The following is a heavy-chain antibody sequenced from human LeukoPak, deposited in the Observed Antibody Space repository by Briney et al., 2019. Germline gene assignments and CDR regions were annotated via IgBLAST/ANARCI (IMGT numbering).Heavy chain of an antibody. J-gene: IGHJ4*02. CDR3: ARESSGYFY. CDR2: ISSSSSFR. CDR1: GFNFSSYS. D-gene: IGHD3-22*01. Sequence: GGSLRLSCAASGFNFSSYSMNWVRQAPGEGLEWVSSISSSSSFRYYADSVKGRFTISRDKAKNSLYLQMNSLRAEETAVYYCARESSGYFYWGQGTLVTVSS. V-gene: IGHV3-21*01.